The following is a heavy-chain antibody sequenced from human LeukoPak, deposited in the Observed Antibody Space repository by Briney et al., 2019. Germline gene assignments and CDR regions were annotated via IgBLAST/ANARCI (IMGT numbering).Heavy chain of an antibody. CDR2: INRSGST. CDR3: ARGSQSLGYCSGGSCRAKIFDY. V-gene: IGHV4-34*01. Sequence: SETLSLTCAVSGGSFSGYYWSWIRHPPGKGLEWIGEINRSGSTNYNPSLKSRVTISVDTSKNQFSLKLSSVTAADTAVYYCARGSQSLGYCSGGSCRAKIFDYWGQGTLVTVSS. J-gene: IGHJ4*02. CDR1: GGSFSGYY. D-gene: IGHD2-15*01.